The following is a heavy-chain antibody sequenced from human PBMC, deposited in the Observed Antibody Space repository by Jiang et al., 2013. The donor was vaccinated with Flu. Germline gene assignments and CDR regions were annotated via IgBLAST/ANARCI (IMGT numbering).Heavy chain of an antibody. CDR2: LFQWEH. D-gene: IGHD3-22*01. Sequence: KPSETLSLTCTALVTPSVITTGTGSGSRREGTGVGWAFLFQWEHQLQPSLTSRVTMSVDTSKNQFSLRLTSVTAADTAIYYCARGTAYHSSGFFPPFDYWGQGTPVTVSS. CDR1: VTPSVITT. CDR3: ARGTAYHSSGFFPPFDY. V-gene: IGHV4-4*07. J-gene: IGHJ4*02.